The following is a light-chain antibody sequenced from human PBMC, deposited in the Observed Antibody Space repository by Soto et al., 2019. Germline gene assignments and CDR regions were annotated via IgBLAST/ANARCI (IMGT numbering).Light chain of an antibody. J-gene: IGKJ4*02. CDR1: QSVSSN. V-gene: IGKV3-15*01. CDR3: QQYNNWPLT. CDR2: GAS. Sequence: EIVMAQSPAALSVSPGERAARSCRASQSVSSNLAWYQQKPGQAPRLLIYGASTRATGIPASFSGSGSGTEFTLTISSLQSEDFAVYYCQQYNNWPLTFGGGTKVDI.